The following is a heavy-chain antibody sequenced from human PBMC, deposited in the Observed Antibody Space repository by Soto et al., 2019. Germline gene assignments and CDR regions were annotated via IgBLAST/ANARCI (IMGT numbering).Heavy chain of an antibody. J-gene: IGHJ4*02. V-gene: IGHV3-33*01. CDR3: ARDSSEIAVAGYFDY. Sequence: QVQLVEAGGVVVQPGRSLRLSCAASGFTFSSDGMHWVRQSPGKGLEWVAVIWYDGSNKYYADSVKGRFTISRDNSKNTLYLQMNSLRAEDTDVYYCARDSSEIAVAGYFDYWGQGTLVTVSS. CDR1: GFTFSSDG. D-gene: IGHD6-19*01. CDR2: IWYDGSNK.